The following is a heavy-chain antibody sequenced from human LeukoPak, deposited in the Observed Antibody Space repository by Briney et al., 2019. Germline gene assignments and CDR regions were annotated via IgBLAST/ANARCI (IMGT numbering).Heavy chain of an antibody. CDR3: VRARYSSAWFDS. D-gene: IGHD6-25*01. CDR1: GYIFDRYD. V-gene: IGHV1-8*01. Sequence: ASVRVSCKASGYIFDRYDINWVRQATGKGLEWMGWMNPKTGNTGFAQTFQGRVNMTSDTPMTTAYMELNNLKSEDTAVYYCVRARYSSAWFDSWGHGALVNVSS. CDR2: MNPKTGNT. J-gene: IGHJ5*01.